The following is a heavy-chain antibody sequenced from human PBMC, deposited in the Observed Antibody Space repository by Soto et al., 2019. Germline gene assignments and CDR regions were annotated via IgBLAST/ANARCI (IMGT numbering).Heavy chain of an antibody. D-gene: IGHD1-26*01. CDR2: IYTSGST. J-gene: IGHJ6*02. Sequence: QVQLQESGPGLVKPSETLSLTCNVSGGSIRSYYWSWVRQPAGKALEWIGRIYTSGSTNYNPSLRSRVSISVDTSKNQFSLTVTSVTAADTAVYYGAREGASGFGMDVWGQGTTVTVSS. CDR3: AREGASGFGMDV. V-gene: IGHV4-4*07. CDR1: GGSIRSYY.